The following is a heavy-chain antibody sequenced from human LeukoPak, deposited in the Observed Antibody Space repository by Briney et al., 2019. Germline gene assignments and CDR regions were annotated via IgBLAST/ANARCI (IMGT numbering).Heavy chain of an antibody. Sequence: PGGSLRLSCAASGFTFSSYGMHWVRQAPGKGLEWVAVISYDGSNKYYADSVKGRFTISRDNSKNTLYLQMNSLRAEDTAVYYCAKDEGGVIPSPFFDYWGQGTLVTVSS. CDR2: ISYDGSNK. J-gene: IGHJ4*02. CDR3: AKDEGGVIPSPFFDY. V-gene: IGHV3-30*18. D-gene: IGHD3-10*01. CDR1: GFTFSSYG.